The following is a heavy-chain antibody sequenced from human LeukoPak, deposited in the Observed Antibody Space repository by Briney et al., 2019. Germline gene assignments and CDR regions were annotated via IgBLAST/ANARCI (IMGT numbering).Heavy chain of an antibody. V-gene: IGHV5-51*01. CDR2: IYPGDSDT. CDR1: GYSFTSYW. CDR3: ARLLSYYYDSSGYYSPFDY. D-gene: IGHD3-22*01. Sequence: ESLKISCKGSGYSFTSYWIGWVRQMPGKGLEWMGIIYPGDSDTRYSPSFQGQVTISADKSISTAYLQWSSLKASDTAMYYCARLLSYYYDSSGYYSPFDYWGQGTLVTVSS. J-gene: IGHJ4*02.